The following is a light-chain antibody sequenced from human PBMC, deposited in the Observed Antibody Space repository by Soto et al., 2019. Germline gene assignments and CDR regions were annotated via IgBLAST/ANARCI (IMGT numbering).Light chain of an antibody. J-gene: IGKJ1*01. Sequence: DVQRTKSPSTLSASVGDRVTITCRASQSISSWLAWYQQKPGKAPKLLIYKASSLESGVPSRFSGSGSGTEFTLTISSLQPDDLATYYCQQYNSFPTFGQGTKVEIK. V-gene: IGKV1-5*03. CDR3: QQYNSFPT. CDR1: QSISSW. CDR2: KAS.